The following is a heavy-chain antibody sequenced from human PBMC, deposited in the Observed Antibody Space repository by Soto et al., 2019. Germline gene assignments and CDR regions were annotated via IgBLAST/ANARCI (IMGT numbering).Heavy chain of an antibody. CDR1: GFTFSNYA. CDR2: ISYDGSNK. Sequence: GGSLRLSCAASGFTFSNYAMHWVRQAPGKGLEWVALISYDGSNKYYADSVKGRFTISRDNSKNTLYLQMNSLRAEDTAVYYCARDYGGSNYDFWGGSLDYWGQGTLVTVSS. V-gene: IGHV3-30-3*01. CDR3: ARDYGGSNYDFWGGSLDY. D-gene: IGHD3-3*01. J-gene: IGHJ4*02.